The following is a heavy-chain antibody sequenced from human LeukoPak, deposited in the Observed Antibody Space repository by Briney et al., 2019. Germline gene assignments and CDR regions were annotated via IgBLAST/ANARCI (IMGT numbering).Heavy chain of an antibody. CDR1: GFTFSDYS. Sequence: NAGGSLRLSCAASGFTFSDYSMNWVRQAPGKGLEWVASISSSSPYIYYTDSVKGRFTISRDNAKNSLYLQMNSLRAEDTAVYYCARLYSRVGPFDCWGQGTLVTVSS. D-gene: IGHD5-18*01. CDR3: ARLYSRVGPFDC. CDR2: ISSSSPYI. J-gene: IGHJ4*02. V-gene: IGHV3-21*01.